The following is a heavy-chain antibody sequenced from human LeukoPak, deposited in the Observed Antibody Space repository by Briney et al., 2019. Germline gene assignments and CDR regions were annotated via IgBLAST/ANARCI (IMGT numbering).Heavy chain of an antibody. D-gene: IGHD3-10*01. V-gene: IGHV3-20*04. J-gene: IGHJ3*02. CDR3: ARVKLLYGSGIGDAFDI. CDR2: INRNGGST. CDR1: GFTFDDYG. Sequence: PGGSLRLSCAASGFTFDDYGMSWVHQAPGKGLEWVSGINRNGGSTGYEDSVKGRFTISRDNAKNSLYLQTNSLRAEDTALYYCARVKLLYGSGIGDAFDIWGQGTMVTVSS.